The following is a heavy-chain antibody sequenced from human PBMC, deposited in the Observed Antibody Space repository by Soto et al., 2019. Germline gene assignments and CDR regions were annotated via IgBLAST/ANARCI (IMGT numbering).Heavy chain of an antibody. V-gene: IGHV1-69*01. CDR2: VIPLFDTA. Sequence: QVQVVQSGAEVKKPGSSVKVSCKVSGGIFTNNAISCVRQAPGQGLEWLGGVIPLFDTAYYAQIFRGRLRISADGATTAAYMELSGLTSADTAVYFCATGGHNDGYNFYHGMDGWGQGNTVIVSA. D-gene: IGHD5-18*01. J-gene: IGHJ6*01. CDR1: GGIFTNNA. CDR3: ATGGHNDGYNFYHGMDG.